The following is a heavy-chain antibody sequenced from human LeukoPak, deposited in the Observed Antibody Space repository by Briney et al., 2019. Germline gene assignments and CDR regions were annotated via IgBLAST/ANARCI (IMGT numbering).Heavy chain of an antibody. V-gene: IGHV1-18*01. J-gene: IGHJ4*02. CDR1: GYTFTSYG. CDR3: ARGQNVWWLLPTTPFDY. Sequence: ASVTVSCTASGYTFTSYGISWVRQAPGQGLEWMGWISAYNGNTNYAQKLQGRVTMTTDTSTSTAYMELRSLRSDDTAVYYCARGQNVWWLLPTTPFDYWGQGTLVTVSS. CDR2: ISAYNGNT. D-gene: IGHD5-12*01.